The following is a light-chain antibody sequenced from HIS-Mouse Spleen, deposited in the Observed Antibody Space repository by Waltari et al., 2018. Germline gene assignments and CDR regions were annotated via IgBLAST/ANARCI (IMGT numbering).Light chain of an antibody. CDR3: QSADSSGTYVV. CDR2: KDS. J-gene: IGLJ2*01. V-gene: IGLV3-25*03. Sequence: SYELTQPPSVSVSPGQTARITCSGDALPKQYADWYQQKPGQAPVLVIYKDSERPSGIPERFSGPSSGTTVTLTISGVQAEDEADYYCQSADSSGTYVVFGGGTKLTVL. CDR1: ALPKQY.